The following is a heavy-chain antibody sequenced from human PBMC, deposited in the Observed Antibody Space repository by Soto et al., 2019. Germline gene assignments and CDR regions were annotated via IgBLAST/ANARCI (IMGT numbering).Heavy chain of an antibody. CDR1: GYTFTSYG. CDR2: ISAYNGNT. Sequence: GASVKVSCKASGYTFTSYGISWVGQAPGQGLEWMGWISAYNGNTNYAQKLQGRVTMTTDTSTSTAYMQLRSLRSDDTAVYYCALMYYYDSSGYLYYFEYWGQGTLVTVSS. V-gene: IGHV1-18*04. J-gene: IGHJ4*02. CDR3: ALMYYYDSSGYLYYFEY. D-gene: IGHD3-22*01.